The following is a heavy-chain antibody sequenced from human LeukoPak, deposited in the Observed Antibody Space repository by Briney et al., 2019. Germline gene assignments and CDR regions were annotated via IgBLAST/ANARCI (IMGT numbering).Heavy chain of an antibody. Sequence: GGSLRLSCVASGFTFSSYGMSWVRQAPGKGLEWVSGISGSGGNTYYTDSVKGRFTISRDNSKNTLYLQMNGLRAEDTAVYYCAGYCSTTSCYSSPNWFDPWGQGTLVTVSS. CDR2: ISGSGGNT. CDR1: GFTFSSYG. V-gene: IGHV3-23*01. J-gene: IGHJ5*02. D-gene: IGHD2-2*01. CDR3: AGYCSTTSCYSSPNWFDP.